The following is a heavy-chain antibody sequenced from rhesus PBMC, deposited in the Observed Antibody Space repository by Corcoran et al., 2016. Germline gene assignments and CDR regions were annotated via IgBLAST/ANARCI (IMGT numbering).Heavy chain of an antibody. CDR2: IHGDSGGT. CDR3: ARYLTWTSDY. V-gene: IGHV4-147*01. D-gene: IGHD1-38*01. J-gene: IGHJ4*01. CDR1: GGSISRTF. Sequence: QVQLQESGPGLLKPSETLSLTCTVSGGSISRTFWSWIRQSPVKGLEWIGYIHGDSGGTSYNPSRESRVTISRDTSKNQFSLRLNSVAAADTAVYYCARYLTWTSDYWGQGVMVTVTS.